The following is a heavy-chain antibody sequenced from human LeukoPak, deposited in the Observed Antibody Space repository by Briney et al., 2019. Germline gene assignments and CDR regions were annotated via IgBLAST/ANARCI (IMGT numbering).Heavy chain of an antibody. CDR2: INPGGGST. CDR1: GYTFTSYY. D-gene: IGHD4-23*01. Sequence: GASVKVSCKASGYTFTSYYIHWVRQAPGQGLEWMGIINPGGGSTSYAQKFQDRVTMTRDTATSTVQMELSSLRSEDTAVYYCAKDLRWDHPGFDPWGQGTLVIVSS. V-gene: IGHV1-46*01. J-gene: IGHJ5*02. CDR3: AKDLRWDHPGFDP.